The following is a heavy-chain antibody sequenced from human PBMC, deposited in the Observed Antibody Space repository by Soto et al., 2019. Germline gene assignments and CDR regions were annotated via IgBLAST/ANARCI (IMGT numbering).Heavy chain of an antibody. Sequence: ETLSLTCTVSDGSISNFYWSWIRQPPGKGLEWIGYISSSGNTNYNPSLTSRVSISVDTSKNQFSLNLTSVTAADTAVYYCARAPMVLTRSYFDSWGQGTPVTVSS. CDR1: DGSISNFY. CDR2: ISSSGNT. V-gene: IGHV4-59*01. CDR3: ARAPMVLTRSYFDS. J-gene: IGHJ4*02. D-gene: IGHD3-22*01.